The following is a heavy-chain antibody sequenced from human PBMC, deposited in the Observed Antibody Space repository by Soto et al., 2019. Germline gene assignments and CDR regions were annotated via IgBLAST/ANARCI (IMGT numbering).Heavy chain of an antibody. CDR2: IYDSGST. J-gene: IGHJ4*02. CDR1: GGSISSYY. Sequence: QVQLQESGPGLVRPSETLSLTCIVSGGSISSYYWTWIRQPPGKGLEYIGNIYDSGSTNYNPSLESRVTIAVDTSKNQFSLKLSSMTAADTAVYYCARDKNRAVAGHIFDYWGQGTLVTVSS. D-gene: IGHD6-19*01. CDR3: ARDKNRAVAGHIFDY. V-gene: IGHV4-59*01.